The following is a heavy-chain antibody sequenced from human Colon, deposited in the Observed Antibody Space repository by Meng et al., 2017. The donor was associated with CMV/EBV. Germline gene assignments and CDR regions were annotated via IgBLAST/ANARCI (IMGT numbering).Heavy chain of an antibody. V-gene: IGHV4-34*01. Sequence: QLQLQQPRYWRLNPPVTLSPTCAVDAGSFSGYYWTWIRQPPGKGLEWIGEIHHFGSSNYNPSLKSRVTISVDTSKKQFSLKVDSVTAADTAVYYCARGRTYQYGLDVWGQGTTVTVSS. CDR1: AGSFSGYY. J-gene: IGHJ6*02. CDR2: IHHFGSS. D-gene: IGHD2-2*01. CDR3: ARGRTYQYGLDV.